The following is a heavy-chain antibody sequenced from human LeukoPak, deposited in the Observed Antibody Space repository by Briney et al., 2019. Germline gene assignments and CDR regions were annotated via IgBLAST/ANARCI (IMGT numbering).Heavy chain of an antibody. V-gene: IGHV4-39*07. J-gene: IGHJ4*02. CDR2: IYYSGTT. CDR1: GGSTSSSSYY. CDR3: ARGDVGYFDC. D-gene: IGHD1-26*01. Sequence: TSSETLSLTCNVSGGSTSSSSYYWGWIGQPPGKGLEWIGSIYYSGTTYYNPSLKSRVTVSVDTSKNQFSLKLSSVTAADTAVYYCARGDVGYFDCWGQGTLVTVPS.